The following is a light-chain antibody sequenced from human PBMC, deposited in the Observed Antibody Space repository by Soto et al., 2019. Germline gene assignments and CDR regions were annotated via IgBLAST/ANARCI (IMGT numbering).Light chain of an antibody. CDR2: GAS. V-gene: IGKV3-15*01. CDR1: QSLSTN. J-gene: IGKJ5*01. Sequence: EIVMTQSPDTLSVSPGERATLSCRASQSLSTNLAWYQQRPGQAPRLLISGASARATGIPARFSGSGSGTEFTLTISSLQSEDFAVYYCQQYNKWPPITFGQGTRLEI. CDR3: QQYNKWPPIT.